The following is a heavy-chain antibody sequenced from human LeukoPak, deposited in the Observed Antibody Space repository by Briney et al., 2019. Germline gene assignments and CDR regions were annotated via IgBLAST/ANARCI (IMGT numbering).Heavy chain of an antibody. J-gene: IGHJ4*02. Sequence: GGSLRLSCAASGFTFSRYSMKWVRQAPGKGLEWVSFIGSSSSYIYYADSVKGRFTISRDNAKNSLSLQMNSLRAEDTAVYYCARDVGSGSYSSSDYWGQGTRVTVSS. D-gene: IGHD3-10*01. CDR2: IGSSSSYI. CDR3: ARDVGSGSYSSSDY. V-gene: IGHV3-21*01. CDR1: GFTFSRYS.